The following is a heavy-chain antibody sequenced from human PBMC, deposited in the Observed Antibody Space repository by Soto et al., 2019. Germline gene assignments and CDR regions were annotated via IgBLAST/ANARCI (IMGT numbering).Heavy chain of an antibody. V-gene: IGHV4-34*01. Sequence: SETLSLTCAVYGGSFSGYYWSWIRQPPGKGLEWIGEINHSGSTNYNPSLKSRVTISVDTSKNQFSLKLSSVTAADTAVYYCASRISLYYYGMDVWGQGTTVTVSS. CDR3: ASRISLYYYGMDV. J-gene: IGHJ6*02. CDR1: GGSFSGYY. D-gene: IGHD3-3*02. CDR2: INHSGST.